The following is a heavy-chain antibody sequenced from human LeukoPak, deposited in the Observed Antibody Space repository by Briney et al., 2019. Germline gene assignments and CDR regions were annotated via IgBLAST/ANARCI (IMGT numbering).Heavy chain of an antibody. D-gene: IGHD3-16*01. CDR1: GGSISSYY. V-gene: IGHV4-59*08. CDR2: IYYSGST. J-gene: IGHJ3*02. Sequence: SETLSLTCTVSGGSISSYYWSWIRQPPGKGLEWIGYIYYSGSTNYNPSLKSRVTISVDTSKNQFSLKLSSVTAADTAVYYCARRGELTVTDAFDIWGQGTMVTVSS. CDR3: ARRGELTVTDAFDI.